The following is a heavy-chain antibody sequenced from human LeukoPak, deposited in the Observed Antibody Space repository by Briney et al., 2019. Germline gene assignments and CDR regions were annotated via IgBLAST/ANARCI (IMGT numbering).Heavy chain of an antibody. Sequence: GGSLRLSCAASGFTFDDYAMHWVRQAPGKGLEWVSGISWNSGSIGYADSVKGRFTISRDNAKNSLYLQMNSLRAEDTAVYYCEVVYDSFDYWGQGTLVIVSS. CDR2: ISWNSGSI. J-gene: IGHJ4*02. CDR1: GFTFDDYA. D-gene: IGHD5/OR15-5a*01. CDR3: EVVYDSFDY. V-gene: IGHV3-9*01.